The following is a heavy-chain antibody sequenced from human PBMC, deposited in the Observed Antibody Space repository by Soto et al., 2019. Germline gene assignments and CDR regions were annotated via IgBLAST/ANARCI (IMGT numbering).Heavy chain of an antibody. Sequence: QVQLAESGGGVVQPGRSLRLSCAASGFTFSSYAMHWVRQAPGKGLEWVAVISYDGSNKYYADSVKGRFTISRDNSKNTLYLQMNSLRAEDTAVYYCARDHRGGYYYPADYWGQGTLVTVSS. V-gene: IGHV3-30-3*01. CDR2: ISYDGSNK. CDR3: ARDHRGGYYYPADY. D-gene: IGHD3-22*01. J-gene: IGHJ4*02. CDR1: GFTFSSYA.